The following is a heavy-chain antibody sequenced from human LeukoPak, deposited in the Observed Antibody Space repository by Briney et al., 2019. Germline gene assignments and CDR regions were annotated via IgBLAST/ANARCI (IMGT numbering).Heavy chain of an antibody. CDR2: INPSSGDT. V-gene: IGHV1-2*02. J-gene: IGHJ4*02. CDR3: ARAGHDSSGYFFRLDY. D-gene: IGHD3-22*01. Sequence: ASVKVSCKTSGYTFAGHHIHWVRQAPGQGLEWMGWINPSSGDTKYAQNFQDRVIMSRDTSISTAYMDLSRLSSDDTAIYYCARAGHDSSGYFFRLDYWGQGTLVTVSS. CDR1: GYTFAGHH.